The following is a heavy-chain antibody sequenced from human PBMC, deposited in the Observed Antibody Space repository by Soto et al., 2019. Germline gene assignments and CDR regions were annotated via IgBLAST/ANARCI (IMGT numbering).Heavy chain of an antibody. V-gene: IGHV4-59*08. CDR2: IYYSGST. D-gene: IGHD2-21*02. CDR3: ARQRTSVVTQAYFDV. Sequence: SETLSLTCTVSGGSISSYYWSWIRQPPGKGLEWIGYIYYSGSTNYNPSLKSRVTISVDTSKNQFSLKLKSVTAADTALYFCARQRTSVVTQAYFDVWGPGSLVTVSS. CDR1: GGSISSYY. J-gene: IGHJ4*02.